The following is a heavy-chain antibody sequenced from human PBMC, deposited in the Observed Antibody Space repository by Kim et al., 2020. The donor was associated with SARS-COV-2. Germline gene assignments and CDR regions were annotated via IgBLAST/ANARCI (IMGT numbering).Heavy chain of an antibody. CDR2: ISYSGST. J-gene: IGHJ3*01. D-gene: IGHD1-26*01. CDR3: ARSRVGAATKGAFDV. V-gene: IGHV4-59*01. Sequence: SETLSLNCTVSGGSISNYYWSWIRQPPGKGLEWIGYISYSGSTNYNPSLKSRVTISVDTSKNHFSLQLSSVAAADTAMYHCARSRVGAATKGAFDVWGQGTMVTVSS. CDR1: GGSISNYY.